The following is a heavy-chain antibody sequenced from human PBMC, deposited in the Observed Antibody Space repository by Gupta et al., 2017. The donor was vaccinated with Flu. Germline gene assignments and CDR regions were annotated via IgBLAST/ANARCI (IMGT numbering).Heavy chain of an antibody. D-gene: IGHD7-27*01. V-gene: IGHV3-23*01. J-gene: IGHJ3*02. CDR2: IRGSGGST. Sequence: EVQLLESGGGLVQPGVSLRLSCAASGFTFSSYAMSWVRQAPGKGLEWVSAIRGSGGSTYYADSVKGRFTISRDNSKNTLYLQMNSLRAEDTAVYYCAKEGLGNDAFDIWGQGTMVTVSS. CDR3: AKEGLGNDAFDI. CDR1: GFTFSSYA.